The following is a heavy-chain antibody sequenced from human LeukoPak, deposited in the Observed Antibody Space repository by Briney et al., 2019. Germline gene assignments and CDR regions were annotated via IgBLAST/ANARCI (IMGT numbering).Heavy chain of an antibody. CDR3: AKVRGTYSSGLFFDS. CDR1: GFTFDDYS. D-gene: IGHD6-19*01. CDR2: ISWNSGYI. V-gene: IGHV3-9*01. Sequence: GGSLRLSCAASGFTFDDYSMHWVRQPPGKGLEWLSIISWNSGYIGYADSVKGRFNVSRDNGENYVYLQMNSLRPEDTAFYFCAKVRGTYSSGLFFDSWGQGTLVTVSS. J-gene: IGHJ4*01.